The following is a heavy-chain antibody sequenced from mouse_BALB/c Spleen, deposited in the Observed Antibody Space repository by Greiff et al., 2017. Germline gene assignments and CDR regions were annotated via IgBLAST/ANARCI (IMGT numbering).Heavy chain of an antibody. CDR2: ISSGGST. CDR3: ARASHDCGSAMDY. J-gene: IGHJ4*01. V-gene: IGHV5-6-5*01. Sequence: EVQLQESGGGLVKPGGSLKLSCAASGFTFSSYAMSWVRQTPEKRLEWVASISSGGSTYYPDSVKGRFTISRDNARNILYLQMSSLRSEDTAMYYCARASHDCGSAMDYWGQGTSVTVSS. D-gene: IGHD1-2*01. CDR1: GFTFSSYA.